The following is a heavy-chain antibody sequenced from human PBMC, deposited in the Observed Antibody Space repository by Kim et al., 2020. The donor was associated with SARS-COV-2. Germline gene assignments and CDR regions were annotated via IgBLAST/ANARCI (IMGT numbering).Heavy chain of an antibody. J-gene: IGHJ3*02. V-gene: IGHV4-39*01. CDR3: ARHLDDVDAFDI. Sequence: YYTPSLQSRVTISVSTSKIQFSLKLSSVTAADTAVYYCARHLDDVDAFDIWGQGTMVTVSS.